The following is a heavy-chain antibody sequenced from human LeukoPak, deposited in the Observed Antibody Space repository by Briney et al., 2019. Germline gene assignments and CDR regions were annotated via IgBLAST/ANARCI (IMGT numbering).Heavy chain of an antibody. Sequence: GGSLRLSCATSGFTFNDFGMHWVRLAPGKGLEWLSFIRYDRSNQFCADSVKGRFTISRDYSKNTVYLQMNSLRPEDTAVYYCAKDRLPRWPDAFDIWGQGTMVTVSS. D-gene: IGHD4-23*01. CDR3: AKDRLPRWPDAFDI. CDR2: IRYDRSNQ. J-gene: IGHJ3*02. V-gene: IGHV3-30*02. CDR1: GFTFNDFG.